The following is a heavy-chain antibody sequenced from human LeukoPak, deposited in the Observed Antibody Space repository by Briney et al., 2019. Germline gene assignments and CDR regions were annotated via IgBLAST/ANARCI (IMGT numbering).Heavy chain of an antibody. CDR3: ARESRESCAAFDI. J-gene: IGHJ3*02. CDR1: GFTFRTYS. V-gene: IGHV3-48*02. CDR2: ISSSSSSI. Sequence: GGSLRLSCAASGFTFRTYSMNWVRQAPGKGLEWVSYISSSSSSIFYADSVKGRFTISRDNAKNSLYLQMNSLRDEDTAVYYCARESRESCAAFDIWGQGTMVTVSS.